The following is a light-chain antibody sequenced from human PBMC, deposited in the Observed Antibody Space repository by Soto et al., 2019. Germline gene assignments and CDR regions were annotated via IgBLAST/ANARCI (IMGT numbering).Light chain of an antibody. CDR2: DAS. J-gene: IGKJ4*01. Sequence: EVVLTQSPATLSLSPGEGAALSCRSSQSISDYLAWYQQKPGQPPRLLIYDASKRAPGIPRRFSGRGSGTDFTPTISSLEAEDFAVYFCRHRLNWPLTFGGGTKVEI. CDR1: QSISDY. CDR3: RHRLNWPLT. V-gene: IGKV3-11*01.